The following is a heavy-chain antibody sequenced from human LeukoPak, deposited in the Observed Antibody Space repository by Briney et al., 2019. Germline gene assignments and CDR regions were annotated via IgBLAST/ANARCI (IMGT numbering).Heavy chain of an antibody. D-gene: IGHD1-1*01. CDR1: GGSISSGSYY. J-gene: IGHJ4*02. Sequence: SETLSLTCTVSGGSISSGSYYWNWIRQPAGKGLEWIGRIYRSGSSNYNPSLKSRVTVSVDTSKNQFSLKLSSVTAADTAVYYCARGRGYARRTEYWGQGTLVTVSS. CDR3: ARGRGYARRTEY. CDR2: IYRSGSS. V-gene: IGHV4-61*02.